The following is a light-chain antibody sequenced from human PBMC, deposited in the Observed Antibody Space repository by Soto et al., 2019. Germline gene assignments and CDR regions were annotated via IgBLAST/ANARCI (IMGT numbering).Light chain of an antibody. J-gene: IGLJ1*01. V-gene: IGLV2-14*01. CDR2: DVS. Sequence: QSVLTQPVSVSGSPGQSITMSCTGTSSDVGAYNYVYWYRQHPGKAPKLIIYDVSNRPSGVSNRFSGSKSGYTASLIISGLQAEDEADYYCTSYTSSSGYVFGTGTKLTVL. CDR3: TSYTSSSGYV. CDR1: SSDVGAYNY.